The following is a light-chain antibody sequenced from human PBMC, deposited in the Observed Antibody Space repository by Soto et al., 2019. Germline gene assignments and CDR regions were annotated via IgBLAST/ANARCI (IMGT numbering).Light chain of an antibody. CDR2: GVN. CDR3: SSYAGNNKYV. J-gene: IGLJ1*01. V-gene: IGLV2-8*01. Sequence: QSALTQPPSASGSPGQSVTISCPGTSSDVGGYDYVSWYQQHPGKAPQFIFYGVNKRPSGVPDRFSGSKSGNTASLTVSGLQAEDEADYYCSSYAGNNKYVFGTGTKVTVL. CDR1: SSDVGGYDY.